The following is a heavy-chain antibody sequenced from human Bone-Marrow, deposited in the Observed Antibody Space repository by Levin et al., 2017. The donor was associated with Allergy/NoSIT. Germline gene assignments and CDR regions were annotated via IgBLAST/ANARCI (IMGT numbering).Heavy chain of an antibody. CDR3: AREMGLGVRGVIIPVKTPRVYIDY. D-gene: IGHD3-10*01. J-gene: IGHJ4*02. V-gene: IGHV3-30-3*01. CDR1: GFTFSSYA. Sequence: PGGSLRLSCAASGFTFSSYAMHWVRQAPGKGLEWVAVISYDGSNKYYADSVKGRFTISRDNSKNTLYLQMNSLRAEDTAVYYCAREMGLGVRGVIIPVKTPRVYIDYWGQGTLVTVSS. CDR2: ISYDGSNK.